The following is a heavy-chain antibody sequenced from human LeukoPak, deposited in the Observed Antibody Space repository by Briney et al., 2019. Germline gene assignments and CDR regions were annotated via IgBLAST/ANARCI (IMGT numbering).Heavy chain of an antibody. CDR1: GFTFSSYS. CDR3: ARVDRDTEFFDY. V-gene: IGHV3-48*04. J-gene: IGHJ4*02. D-gene: IGHD3-16*02. CDR2: ISSSSSII. Sequence: GGSLRLSCAASGFTFSSYSLNWVRQAPGRGLEWVSYISSSSSIIYDADSVKGRFTISRDNAKKTLYLQMNSLRAEDTAVYYCARVDRDTEFFDYWGQGTLVTVSS.